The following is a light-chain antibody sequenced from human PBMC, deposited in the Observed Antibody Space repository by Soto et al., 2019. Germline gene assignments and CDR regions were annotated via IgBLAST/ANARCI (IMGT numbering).Light chain of an antibody. CDR2: KAS. CDR3: QQYNSYSPLT. V-gene: IGKV1-5*03. Sequence: DIQMTQSPSTLSASVGDRVTITCRASQSISSWLAWYQQKPGKAPKLLIYKASSLESGVPSRFSGSGSGTEFTLTISSLQADDFATYSCQQYNSYSPLTFGGGTKVEIK. J-gene: IGKJ4*01. CDR1: QSISSW.